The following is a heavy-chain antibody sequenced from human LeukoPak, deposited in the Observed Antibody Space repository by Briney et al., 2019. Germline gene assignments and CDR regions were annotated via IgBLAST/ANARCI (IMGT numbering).Heavy chain of an antibody. J-gene: IGHJ4*02. V-gene: IGHV3-23*01. CDR1: GFTFNSYA. CDR2: I. CDR3: AKTYRDYFDY. D-gene: IGHD5-18*01. Sequence: GGSLRLSCAASGFTFNSYAMNWVRQAPGKGLEWISAIYADSVKGRFTISRDNAKNTVSLQLISLRAEDTAIYYCAKTYRDYFDYWGRGTLVTVSS.